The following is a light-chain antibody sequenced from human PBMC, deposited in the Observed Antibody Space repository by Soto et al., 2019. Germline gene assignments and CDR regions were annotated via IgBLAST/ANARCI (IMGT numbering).Light chain of an antibody. CDR2: END. CDR3: GTWDSSLTTFV. Sequence: VLTQPPSVSAAPGQKVTMSCSGSSSNIGKYYVSWHQQLPGTAPKLLIYENDKRPSGIPDRFSGSKSGTPATLGITGLQTGDEADYYCGTWDSSLTTFVFGTGTKVTVL. J-gene: IGLJ1*01. CDR1: SSNIGKYY. V-gene: IGLV1-51*02.